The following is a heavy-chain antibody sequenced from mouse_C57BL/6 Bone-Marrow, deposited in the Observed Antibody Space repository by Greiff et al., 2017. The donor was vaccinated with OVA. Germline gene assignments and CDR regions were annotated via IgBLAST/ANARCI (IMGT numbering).Heavy chain of an antibody. CDR3: ATFYDGYYDWYFDV. J-gene: IGHJ1*03. V-gene: IGHV5-16*01. CDR2: INYSGSST. Sequence: EVKLLESEGGLVQPGSSMKLSCTASGFTFSDYYMAWVRQVPVQGLEWVANINYSGSSTYYLDSFKNRFIISRDNAKTILYLQMSSLKSEDTATYYGATFYDGYYDWYFDVGGTGTTVTVSA. D-gene: IGHD2-3*01. CDR1: GFTFSDYY.